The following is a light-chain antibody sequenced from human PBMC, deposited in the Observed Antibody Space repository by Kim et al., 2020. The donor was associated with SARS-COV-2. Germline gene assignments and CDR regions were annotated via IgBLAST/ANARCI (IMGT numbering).Light chain of an antibody. CDR1: RSDIGTYNY. Sequence: GQSITISCTGTRSDIGTYNYVSWYQHHPGKAPKIMIYDVSKGPSGPSNRFSGSKSGNTASLTISGLQAGDEADYYCSSFTTRGIWVFGGGTKLTVL. CDR3: SSFTTRGIWV. J-gene: IGLJ3*02. CDR2: DVS. V-gene: IGLV2-14*03.